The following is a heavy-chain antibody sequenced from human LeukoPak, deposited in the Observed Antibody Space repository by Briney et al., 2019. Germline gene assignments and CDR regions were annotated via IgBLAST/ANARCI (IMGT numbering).Heavy chain of an antibody. J-gene: IGHJ4*02. D-gene: IGHD2-15*01. CDR2: TTDSGINT. CDR3: AKGTLGSCSGASCYPLDY. V-gene: IGHV3-23*01. Sequence: GASLRLSCAASGFTFSSYAMAWVRQAPVKGLEWVSVTTDSGINTYYTDSVKGRFTISRDNSKNTLYLQMNSLRAEDTAVYYCAKGTLGSCSGASCYPLDYRGQGTLVTVSS. CDR1: GFTFSSYA.